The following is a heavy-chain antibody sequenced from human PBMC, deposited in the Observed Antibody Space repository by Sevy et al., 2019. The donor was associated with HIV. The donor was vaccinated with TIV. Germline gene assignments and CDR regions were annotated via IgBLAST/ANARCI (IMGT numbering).Heavy chain of an antibody. V-gene: IGHV3-33*01. Sequence: GGSLRRSCAASGFTFSSYGMHWVRQAPGKGLEWVAVIWNDRSNKEYADSVKGRFTISRDNSKNTLYLQMNSLRAEDTAVYYCASLPNNYYDSGGYSGNDAFDIWGQGTMVTVSS. CDR2: IWNDRSNK. CDR1: GFTFSSYG. D-gene: IGHD3-22*01. J-gene: IGHJ3*02. CDR3: ASLPNNYYDSGGYSGNDAFDI.